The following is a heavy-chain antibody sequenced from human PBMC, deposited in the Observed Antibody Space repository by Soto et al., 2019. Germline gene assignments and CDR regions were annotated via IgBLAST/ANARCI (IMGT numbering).Heavy chain of an antibody. CDR1: GGSFSGYY. CDR2: INHSGST. CDR3: ARGRIAAAGTDYYYYGMDV. Sequence: SETLSLTCAVYGGSFSGYYWSWIRQPPGKGLEWIGEINHSGSTNYNPSLKSRVTISVDTSKNQFSLKLSSVTAADTAVYYCARGRIAAAGTDYYYYGMDVWGQGTTVTSP. V-gene: IGHV4-34*01. D-gene: IGHD6-13*01. J-gene: IGHJ6*02.